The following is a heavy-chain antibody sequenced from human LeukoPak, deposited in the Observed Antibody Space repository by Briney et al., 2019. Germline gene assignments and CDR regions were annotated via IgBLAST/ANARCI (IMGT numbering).Heavy chain of an antibody. D-gene: IGHD2-15*01. J-gene: IGHJ4*02. Sequence: GGSLRLSCAASGFTFSSYGMHWVRQAPGKGLEWVAVISYDGSNKYYADSVKGRFTISRDNSKNTLYLQMNSLRAEDTAVYYCAKDLDKVVVVVAAKASGFDYWGQGTLVTVSS. V-gene: IGHV3-30*18. CDR3: AKDLDKVVVVVAAKASGFDY. CDR2: ISYDGSNK. CDR1: GFTFSSYG.